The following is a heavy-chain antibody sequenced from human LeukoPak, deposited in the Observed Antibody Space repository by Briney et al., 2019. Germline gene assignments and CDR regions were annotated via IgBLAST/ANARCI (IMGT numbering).Heavy chain of an antibody. J-gene: IGHJ6*03. CDR2: INYSGST. CDR3: AQWGNNMDV. CDR1: GGSFSAYY. V-gene: IGHV4-34*01. Sequence: PSETLSLTCTVYGGSFSAYYWHWFRQSPGKGLEWIGEINYSGSTKYNPSLKSRVTISIDTSKNQFSLKLSSVTAADTAVYYCAQWGNNMDVWGKGTTVTVSS. D-gene: IGHD3-16*01.